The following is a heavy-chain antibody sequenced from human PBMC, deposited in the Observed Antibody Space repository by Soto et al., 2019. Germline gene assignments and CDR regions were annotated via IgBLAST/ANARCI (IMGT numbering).Heavy chain of an antibody. CDR1: GGTFSSYA. V-gene: IGHV1-69*01. CDR3: AXXXXXXXXXXXXXARXNYYYGMDV. CDR2: IIPIFGTA. J-gene: IGHJ6*02. Sequence: SCKASGGTFSSYAISWVRQAPGQGLEWMGGIIPIFGTANYAQKFQGRVTITADESTSTAYMELSSLRSEDTAVYYCAXXXXXXXXXXXXXARXNYYYGMDVWGQGTTVTVSS.